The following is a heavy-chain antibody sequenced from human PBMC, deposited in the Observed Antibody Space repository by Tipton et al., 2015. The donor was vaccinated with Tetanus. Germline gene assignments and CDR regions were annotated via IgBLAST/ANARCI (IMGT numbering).Heavy chain of an antibody. CDR2: T. D-gene: IGHD1-26*01. CDR3: ARLIVGATTSEYFQH. J-gene: IGHJ1*01. Sequence: TLSLTCTVSGGSISSSSHYWAWIRQPPGKGLEWIGSTYYNPSLKSRVTISVDTSKNQFSLKLSSVTAADTAVYYCARLIVGATTSEYFQHWGQGTLVTVSS. CDR1: GGSISSSSHY. V-gene: IGHV4-39*01.